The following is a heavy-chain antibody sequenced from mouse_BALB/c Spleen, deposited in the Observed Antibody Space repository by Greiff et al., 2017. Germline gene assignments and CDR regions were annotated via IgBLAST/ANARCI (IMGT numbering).Heavy chain of an antibody. CDR3: ARRDRYDGYYAMDY. J-gene: IGHJ4*01. D-gene: IGHD2-14*01. CDR2: IWSGGST. CDR1: GFSLTSYG. Sequence: VKLQQSGPGLVQPSQSLSITCTVSGFSLTSYGVHWVRQSPGKGLEWLGVIWSGGSTDYNAAFISRLSISKDNSKSQVFFKMNSLQANDTAIYYCARRDRYDGYYAMDYWGQGTSVTVSS. V-gene: IGHV2-2*02.